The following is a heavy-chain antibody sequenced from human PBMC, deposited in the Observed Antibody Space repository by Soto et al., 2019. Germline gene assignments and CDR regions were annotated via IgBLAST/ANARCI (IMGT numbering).Heavy chain of an antibody. CDR2: IYYSGST. D-gene: IGHD3-10*02. V-gene: IGHV4-30-4*01. CDR1: GGSISSGDYY. Sequence: QVQLQESGPGLVKPSQTLSLTCTVSGGSISSGDYYWSWIRQPPGKGLEWIGYIYYSGSTYYNPSLKIQVTVSVDTSKTEFSRKLSSVTAADSAVYYCASVGVFGATTIGYWGQGDLVTVSS. J-gene: IGHJ4*02. CDR3: ASVGVFGATTIGY.